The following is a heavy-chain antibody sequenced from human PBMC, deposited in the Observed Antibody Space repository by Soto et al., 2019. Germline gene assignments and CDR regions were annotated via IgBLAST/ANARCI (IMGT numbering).Heavy chain of an antibody. J-gene: IGHJ6*02. Sequence: GESLKISGKGSGYSFTSYWISWVGQMPGKGLEWMGRIDPSDSYTNYSPSFQGHVTISADKSISTAYLQWSSLKASDTAMYYCARDGLLRFGSLPRYGMDVWGQGTTVTVSS. V-gene: IGHV5-10-1*01. CDR2: IDPSDSYT. D-gene: IGHD3-10*01. CDR3: ARDGLLRFGSLPRYGMDV. CDR1: GYSFTSYW.